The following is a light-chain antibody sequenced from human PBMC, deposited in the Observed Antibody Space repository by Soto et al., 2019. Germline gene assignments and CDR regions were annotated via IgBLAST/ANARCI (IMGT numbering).Light chain of an antibody. J-gene: IGKJ1*01. CDR2: GAS. Sequence: AIQMTQSPSSLSASVGDRVTITCRASQDISDDVGWYQQTPGKAPKLLISGASRLQSGVPSRFSGSGSGAAFTLSITSMWHEDSAIYYFLPNHNYPRTFGQGTKVEI. CDR1: QDISDD. V-gene: IGKV1-6*01. CDR3: LPNHNYPRT.